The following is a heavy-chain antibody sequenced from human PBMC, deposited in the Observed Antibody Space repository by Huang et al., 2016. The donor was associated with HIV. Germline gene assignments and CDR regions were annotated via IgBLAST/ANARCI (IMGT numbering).Heavy chain of an antibody. CDR1: GYSFSSYW. D-gene: IGHD6-6*01. CDR3: AGRFSSSSGYFDY. J-gene: IGHJ4*02. Sequence: VQLVQSGAEVKKPGGSLKISCKGSGYSFSSYWIAWVRQMPGKGLEWMGIIFPDDSDTSYGPSFEGQVTISADESIGTAYLQWGSLKASDTGMYNCAGRFSSSSGYFDYWGQGSLVTVSS. CDR2: IFPDDSDT. V-gene: IGHV5-51*01.